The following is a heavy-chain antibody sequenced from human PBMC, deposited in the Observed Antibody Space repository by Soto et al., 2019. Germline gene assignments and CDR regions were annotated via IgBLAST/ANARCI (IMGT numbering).Heavy chain of an antibody. CDR2: ISAYNGNT. Sequence: QVQLVQSGAEVKKPGASVKVSCKASGYTFTSYGISWVRQAPGQGLEWMGWISAYNGNTNYAQKLQGRVTMTTDTSTTTPDMELRSLGSDDTAVYYCARDDPIAVAGTDYYYYGMDAWGQGTTVTVSS. V-gene: IGHV1-18*01. D-gene: IGHD6-19*01. CDR3: ARDDPIAVAGTDYYYYGMDA. J-gene: IGHJ6*02. CDR1: GYTFTSYG.